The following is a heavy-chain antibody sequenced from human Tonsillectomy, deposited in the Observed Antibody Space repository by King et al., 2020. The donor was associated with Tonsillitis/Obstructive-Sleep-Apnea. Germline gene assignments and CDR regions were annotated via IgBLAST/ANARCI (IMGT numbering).Heavy chain of an antibody. CDR1: GYTFTASF. J-gene: IGHJ6*03. D-gene: IGHD3-3*01. V-gene: IGHV1-2*06. CDR3: ARNGIIGVVNYYYQNNMDV. CDR2: INSECGGA. Sequence: VQLVQSGAEVKKPGASVKVSCHTSGYTFTASFIHWGRQAPGQGLEWVGRINSECGGAVYARRFQGRVTIPRDTSHSTAYMELSGLRSDDTAVYFCARNGIIGVVNYYYQNNMDVWGKGTTVTVSS.